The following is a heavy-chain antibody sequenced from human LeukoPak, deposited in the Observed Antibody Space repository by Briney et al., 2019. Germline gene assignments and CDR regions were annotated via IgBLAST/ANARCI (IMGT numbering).Heavy chain of an antibody. Sequence: ASVKVSCKTSGYTFTRHYIHWVRQAPGQGLEWMGWINPNTGGTFYAQKFQGSVILIRDTSINTACMELSRLRSDDTAIYYCARILSSEWYSPFDFWGQGTLVTVSS. J-gene: IGHJ4*02. CDR2: INPNTGGT. V-gene: IGHV1-2*02. CDR3: ARILSSEWYSPFDF. D-gene: IGHD6-19*01. CDR1: GYTFTRHY.